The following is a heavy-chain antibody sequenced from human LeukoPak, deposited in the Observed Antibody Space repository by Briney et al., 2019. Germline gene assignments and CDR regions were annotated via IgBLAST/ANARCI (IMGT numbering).Heavy chain of an antibody. D-gene: IGHD3-10*02. CDR1: GSTFTTYW. CDR3: SELGITMIGGV. V-gene: IGHV3-7*01. J-gene: IGHJ6*04. CDR2: IKQDGSEK. Sequence: GRTLRLSCAASGSTFTTYWMCWVRQAPGRGVEGGAIIKQDGSEKYYVDSVKGRITISRTNAETSQYLQMNSLSAEYRAFNYCSELGITMIGGVWGKRTTVTIST.